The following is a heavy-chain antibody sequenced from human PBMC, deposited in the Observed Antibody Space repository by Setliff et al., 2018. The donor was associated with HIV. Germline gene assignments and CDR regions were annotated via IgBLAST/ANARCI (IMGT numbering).Heavy chain of an antibody. D-gene: IGHD1-26*01. J-gene: IGHJ4*02. Sequence: SETLSLTCTVSGGSISSSSYYWGWIRQPPGKGLEWIGEIIHSGSTNYNPSLKSRVTISSDTSKNQFSLSLTSVTAADTAVYYCARGRIVGGAWYFFDYWGQGTLVTVSS. CDR1: GGSISSSSYY. CDR2: IIHSGST. CDR3: ARGRIVGGAWYFFDY. V-gene: IGHV4-39*01.